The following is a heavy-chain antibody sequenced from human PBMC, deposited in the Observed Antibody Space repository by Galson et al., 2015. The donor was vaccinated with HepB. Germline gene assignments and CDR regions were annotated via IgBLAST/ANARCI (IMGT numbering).Heavy chain of an antibody. Sequence: SLRLSCAASGFTFSSYAMHWVRQGPGKGLEWVAFITNDGSNKYYADSVQGRFTVSRDNAKNTLYLQMNSLRAEDTAVYYCARDGFTMIVVVITAGMDVWGQRTTVTVSS. V-gene: IGHV3-30*04. CDR1: GFTFSSYA. D-gene: IGHD3-22*01. CDR3: ARDGFTMIVVVITAGMDV. CDR2: ITNDGSNK. J-gene: IGHJ6*02.